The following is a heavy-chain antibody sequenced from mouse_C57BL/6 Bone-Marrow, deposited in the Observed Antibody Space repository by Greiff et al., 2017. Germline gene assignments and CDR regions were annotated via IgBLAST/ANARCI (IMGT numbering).Heavy chain of an antibody. Sequence: VQLKQSGAELVRPGASVKLSCTASGFNIKDDYMHWVKQRPEQGLEWIGWIDPENGDTEYASKFQGKATITADTSSNTASLQLSSLTSEDTAVYYCTTITTVVATGDYWGQGTTLTVSS. V-gene: IGHV14-4*01. D-gene: IGHD1-1*01. J-gene: IGHJ2*01. CDR1: GFNIKDDY. CDR3: TTITTVVATGDY. CDR2: IDPENGDT.